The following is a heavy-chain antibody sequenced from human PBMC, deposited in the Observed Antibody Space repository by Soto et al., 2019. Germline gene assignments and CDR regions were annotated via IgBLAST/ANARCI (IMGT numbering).Heavy chain of an antibody. CDR1: GFSLSTSGVG. Sequence: QITLKESGPTLVKPTQTLTLTCTFSGFSLSTSGVGVGWIRQPPGKALEWLALIYWDDDKRYSPSLKSRLTITNDTSKHQVVLTMTNMDPVDTATYYCAHSPIPPFPLVIWGQGTMVTVSS. CDR2: IYWDDDK. V-gene: IGHV2-5*02. J-gene: IGHJ3*02. CDR3: AHSPIPPFPLVI. D-gene: IGHD2-21*01.